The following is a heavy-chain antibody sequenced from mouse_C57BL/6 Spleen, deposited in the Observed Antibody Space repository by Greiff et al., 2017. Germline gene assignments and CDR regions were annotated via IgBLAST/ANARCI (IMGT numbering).Heavy chain of an antibody. Sequence: QVQLQQSGPELVKPGASVKISCKASGYAFSSSWMNWVKQRPGKGLEWIGRIYPGDGDTNYNGKFKGKATLTADKSSSTAYMQLSSLTSEDSAVYFCALTTGFAYWGQGTLVTVSA. CDR1: GYAFSSSW. CDR2: IYPGDGDT. CDR3: ALTTGFAY. V-gene: IGHV1-82*01. J-gene: IGHJ3*01. D-gene: IGHD1-1*01.